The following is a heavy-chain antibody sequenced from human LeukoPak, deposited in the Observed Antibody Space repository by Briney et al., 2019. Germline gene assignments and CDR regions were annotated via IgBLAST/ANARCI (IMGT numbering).Heavy chain of an antibody. Sequence: GGSLRLSCAASGFTFIDAWMTWVRQAPGKGLEWVGHIKSRVDGGKTDFAAPVKGRFTISRDDSKNTLYLQMDSLKTEDTAVYYCTKDVLFTGGGVIRYWGQGALVTVSS. CDR1: GFTFIDAW. CDR2: IKSRVDGGKT. V-gene: IGHV3-15*05. D-gene: IGHD3-16*02. J-gene: IGHJ4*02. CDR3: TKDVLFTGGGVIRY.